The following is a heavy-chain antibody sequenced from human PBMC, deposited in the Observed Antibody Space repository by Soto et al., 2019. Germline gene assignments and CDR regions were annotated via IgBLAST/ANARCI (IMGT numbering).Heavy chain of an antibody. D-gene: IGHD3-22*01. V-gene: IGHV1-18*01. CDR2: ISGCNGNT. Sequence: GASVKVSCKASGYTFSSYGISWVRQAPGQGLEWMGWISGCNGNTKYAQKFQGRVTITRDTSASTAYMELSSLRSEDTAVYYCASAYDSSGYYYATDAFDIWGQGTMVTVSS. CDR1: GYTFSSYG. J-gene: IGHJ3*02. CDR3: ASAYDSSGYYYATDAFDI.